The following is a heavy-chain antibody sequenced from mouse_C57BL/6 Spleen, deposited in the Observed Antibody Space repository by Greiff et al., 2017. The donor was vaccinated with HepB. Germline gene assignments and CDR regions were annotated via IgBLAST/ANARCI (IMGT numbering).Heavy chain of an antibody. CDR3: ARGQLSFAY. Sequence: VQRVESGPELVKPGASVKISCKASGYAFSSSWLNWVKQRPGKGLEWIGRIYPGDGDTNYNGKFKGKATLTADKSSSTAYMQLSSLTSEDSAVYFCARGQLSFAYWGQGTLVTVSA. D-gene: IGHD3-2*02. CDR1: GYAFSSSW. V-gene: IGHV1-82*01. J-gene: IGHJ3*01. CDR2: IYPGDGDT.